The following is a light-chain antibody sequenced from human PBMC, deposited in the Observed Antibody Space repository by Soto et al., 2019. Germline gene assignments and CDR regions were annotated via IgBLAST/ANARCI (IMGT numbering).Light chain of an antibody. CDR1: QSISSY. Sequence: DIQMTQSTSSLSACAGDRVTITCRASQSISSYLNWDQQKPGKTPKVLIYTAARLQSGVPSSFSVCGFGTDFTLTISSLQPEYFATYYCQQSYSNPVGQGDQGGNQT. V-gene: IGKV1-39*01. CDR2: TAA. CDR3: QQSYSNP. J-gene: IGKJ1*01.